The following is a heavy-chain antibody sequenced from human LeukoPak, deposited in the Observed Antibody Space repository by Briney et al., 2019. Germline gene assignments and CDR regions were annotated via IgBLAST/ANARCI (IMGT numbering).Heavy chain of an antibody. Sequence: SETLSLTCTVSGGSISSYYWSWIRQPPGKGLEWIGYIYYSGSTNYNPSLKSRVTISVDTSKNQFSLKLNSVTAADTAVYFCARTTEGGYTYDYFYYYYMDVWGKETTVTISS. CDR2: IYYSGST. V-gene: IGHV4-59*01. CDR1: GGSISSYY. D-gene: IGHD5-18*01. J-gene: IGHJ6*03. CDR3: ARTTEGGYTYDYFYYYYMDV.